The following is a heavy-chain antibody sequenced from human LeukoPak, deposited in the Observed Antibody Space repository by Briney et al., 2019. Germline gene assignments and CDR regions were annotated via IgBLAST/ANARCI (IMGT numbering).Heavy chain of an antibody. CDR2: IWYDGSNK. D-gene: IGHD6-19*01. CDR3: ARDSSGWHFDY. Sequence: GRSLRLSCAASGFTFSSYGMHWVRQAPGKGLEWVAVIWYDGSNKYYADSVKGRFTISRDNSKNTLYLQMNSLRAEDTAVYYCARDSSGWHFDYWGQGTLVTVSS. CDR1: GFTFSSYG. V-gene: IGHV3-33*01. J-gene: IGHJ4*02.